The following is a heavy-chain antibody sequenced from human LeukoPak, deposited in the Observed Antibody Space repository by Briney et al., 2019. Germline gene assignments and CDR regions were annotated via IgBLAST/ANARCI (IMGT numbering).Heavy chain of an antibody. V-gene: IGHV1-69*05. Sequence: GSSVKVSCMASGGTFSSYAISWVRQAPGQGLEWMGGIIPIFGTANYAQKFQGRVTITTDESTSTAYMELSSLRSGDTAVYYCARDYCTNGVCYWFDPWGQGTLVTVSS. CDR2: IIPIFGTA. CDR3: ARDYCTNGVCYWFDP. D-gene: IGHD2-8*01. CDR1: GGTFSSYA. J-gene: IGHJ5*02.